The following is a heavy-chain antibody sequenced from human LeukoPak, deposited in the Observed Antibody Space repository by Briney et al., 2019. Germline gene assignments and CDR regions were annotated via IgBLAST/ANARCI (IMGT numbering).Heavy chain of an antibody. Sequence: GGSLRPSCAASGFTFSSYSMNWVRQAPGKGLEWVSSISSSSSYIYYADSVKGRFTISRDNAKNSLYLQMNSLRAEDTAVYYCAREVPVGATTGNYYYYYMDVWGKGTTATVSS. D-gene: IGHD1-26*01. V-gene: IGHV3-21*01. CDR2: ISSSSSYI. CDR1: GFTFSSYS. CDR3: AREVPVGATTGNYYYYYMDV. J-gene: IGHJ6*03.